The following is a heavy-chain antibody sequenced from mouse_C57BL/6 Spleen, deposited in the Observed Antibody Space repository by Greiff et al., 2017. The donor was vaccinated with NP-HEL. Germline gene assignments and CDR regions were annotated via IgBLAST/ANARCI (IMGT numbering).Heavy chain of an antibody. Sequence: VQLQQPGAELVKPGASVKLSCKASGYTFTSYWMHWVKQRPGQGLEWIGMIHPNSGSTNYNEKFKSKATLTVDKSSSTAYMRLSSLTSEDSAVYYCARGNSNYVGSMDYWGQGTSVTVSS. V-gene: IGHV1-64*01. CDR2: IHPNSGST. J-gene: IGHJ4*01. D-gene: IGHD2-5*01. CDR3: ARGNSNYVGSMDY. CDR1: GYTFTSYW.